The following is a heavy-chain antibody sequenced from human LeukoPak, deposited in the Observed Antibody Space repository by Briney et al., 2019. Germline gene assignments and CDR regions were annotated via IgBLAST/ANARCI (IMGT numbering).Heavy chain of an antibody. CDR3: TTYKNWVAGDV. Sequence: GGSLRLSCAASGFTFSDYWMSWVRQAPGKGPEWVATIKQDGSEEHYVNSVKGRFTVSRDNARNSLFLQTNSLRVEDTAVYYCTTYKNWVAGDVWGQGTTVSVSS. J-gene: IGHJ6*02. CDR2: IKQDGSEE. D-gene: IGHD7-27*01. V-gene: IGHV3-7*01. CDR1: GFTFSDYW.